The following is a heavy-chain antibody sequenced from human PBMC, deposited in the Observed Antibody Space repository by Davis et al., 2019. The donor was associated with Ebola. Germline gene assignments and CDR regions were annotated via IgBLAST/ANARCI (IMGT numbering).Heavy chain of an antibody. V-gene: IGHV1-69*13. Sequence: SAKVSCKASCYTFTSSGLSRVRHPPGQGLVWLGGIIPIFGTANYAQKFQGRVTITADESTSTAYMELSSLRSEDTAVYYCARDGHDYGDYGRLGNWFDPWGQGTLVTVSS. D-gene: IGHD4-17*01. J-gene: IGHJ5*02. CDR3: ARDGHDYGDYGRLGNWFDP. CDR2: IIPIFGTA. CDR1: CYTFTSSG.